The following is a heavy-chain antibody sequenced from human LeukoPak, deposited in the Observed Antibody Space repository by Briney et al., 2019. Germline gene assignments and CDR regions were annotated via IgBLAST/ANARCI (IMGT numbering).Heavy chain of an antibody. J-gene: IGHJ4*02. V-gene: IGHV3-9*01. CDR2: ISWSSGYI. CDR3: AKVRGTYSSGYFFDY. CDR1: GFTFDNYA. Sequence: GGSVRLSCAASGFTFDNYAMHWVRQAPGKGLEWLSIISWSSGYIGYADSVKGRFTISRDNAKKSLDLQMNSLRAEDTAFYYCAKVRGTYSSGYFFDYWGQGTLVTVSS. D-gene: IGHD6-19*01.